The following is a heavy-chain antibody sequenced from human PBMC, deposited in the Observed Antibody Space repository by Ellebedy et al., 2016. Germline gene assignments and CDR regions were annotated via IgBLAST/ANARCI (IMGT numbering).Heavy chain of an antibody. CDR1: GFTFSTYA. J-gene: IGHJ4*02. CDR3: AREYYYDRSASPSFYFDY. CDR2: ISSSGNYI. V-gene: IGHV3-21*01. D-gene: IGHD3-22*01. Sequence: GGSLRLXXAASGFTFSTYAMTWVRQAPGKGLEWVSSISSSGNYIYYADSVKGRFTISRDDSKNTLYLQMNSLRVEDTAVYYCAREYYYDRSASPSFYFDYWGQGTLVTVSS.